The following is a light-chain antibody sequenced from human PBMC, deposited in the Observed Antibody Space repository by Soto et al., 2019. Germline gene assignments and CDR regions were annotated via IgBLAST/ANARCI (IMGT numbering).Light chain of an antibody. CDR1: QRIINIL. CDR2: GAS. CDR3: QLYDGSLFT. J-gene: IGKJ3*01. V-gene: IGKV3-20*01. Sequence: EIVLTQSPDTLSLSPGERATLSSRTSQRIINILVPWYKQTPGQPPRPLIHGASSRATGIPDRFSGRGSGTEFTLTISRLEPEDFAVYYCQLYDGSLFTFGPGTKVDIK.